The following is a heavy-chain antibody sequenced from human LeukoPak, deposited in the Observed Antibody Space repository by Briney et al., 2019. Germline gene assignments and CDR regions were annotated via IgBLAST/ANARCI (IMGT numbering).Heavy chain of an antibody. D-gene: IGHD4-23*01. CDR1: GGSISGYY. CDR2: IYTSGST. J-gene: IGHJ3*02. V-gene: IGHV4-4*07. Sequence: SETLSLTCTVSGGSISGYYWSWIRQPAGKGLEWIGRIYTSGSTNYNPSLKSRVTMSVDTSKNQFSLKLSSVIAADTAVYYCARGPQDYGGHSDYNDAFDIWGQGTMVTVSS. CDR3: ARGPQDYGGHSDYNDAFDI.